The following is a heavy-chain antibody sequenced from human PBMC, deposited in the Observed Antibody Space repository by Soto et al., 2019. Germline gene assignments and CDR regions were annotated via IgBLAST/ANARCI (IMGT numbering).Heavy chain of an antibody. CDR2: IYYSGST. V-gene: IGHV4-31*03. J-gene: IGHJ4*02. CDR1: GGSISSGGYY. Sequence: SETLSLTCTVSGGSISSGGYYWSWIRQHPGKGLEWIGYIYYSGSTYYNPPLKSRVTISVDTSKNQFSLKLSSVTAADTAVYYCARGQRVRTVGAWGGYFDYWGQGTPVTVSS. CDR3: ARGQRVRTVGAWGGYFDY. D-gene: IGHD1-26*01.